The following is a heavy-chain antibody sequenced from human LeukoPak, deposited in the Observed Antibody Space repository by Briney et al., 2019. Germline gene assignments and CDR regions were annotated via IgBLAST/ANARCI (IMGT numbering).Heavy chain of an antibody. CDR1: GYSFTSYW. CDR3: ARLFPAYHRERYCSSTSCYHNWFDP. V-gene: IGHV5-51*01. D-gene: IGHD2-2*01. J-gene: IGHJ5*02. Sequence: AGESLKISCKGSGYSFTSYWIGWVRQMPGKGLEWMGIIYPGDSDTRYSPSFQGQVTISADKSISTAYLQWSSLKASDTAMYYCARLFPAYHRERYCSSTSCYHNWFDPWGQGTLVTVSS. CDR2: IYPGDSDT.